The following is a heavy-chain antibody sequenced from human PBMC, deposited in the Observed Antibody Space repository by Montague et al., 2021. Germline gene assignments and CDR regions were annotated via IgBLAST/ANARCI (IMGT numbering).Heavy chain of an antibody. J-gene: IGHJ4*02. CDR2: INSDGSGT. Sequence: SLRLSCAASGFTFSSYWMHWVRQAPGKGLVWVSRINSDGSGTSYADSVKGRFTISRDNAKNTLYLQMNSLRAVDTAVYYCARDGDYYDSGGYYPGYWGQGTLVTVSS. CDR1: GFTFSSYW. V-gene: IGHV3-74*01. CDR3: ARDGDYYDSGGYYPGY. D-gene: IGHD3-22*01.